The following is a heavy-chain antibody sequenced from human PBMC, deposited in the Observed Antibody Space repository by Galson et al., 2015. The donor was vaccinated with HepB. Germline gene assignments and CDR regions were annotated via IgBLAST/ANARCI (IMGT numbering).Heavy chain of an antibody. CDR3: ARVQWLVEGYYYGMDV. Sequence: CAISGDSVSSNSVAWNWIRQSPSRGLEWLGRTYYWSKWYNDYAVSVKSRITINPDTSKNQFSLHLNSVTPEDTAVYYCARVQWLVEGYYYGMDVWGQGTTVTVSS. CDR2: TYYWSKWYN. V-gene: IGHV6-1*01. CDR1: GDSVSSNSVA. D-gene: IGHD6-19*01. J-gene: IGHJ6*02.